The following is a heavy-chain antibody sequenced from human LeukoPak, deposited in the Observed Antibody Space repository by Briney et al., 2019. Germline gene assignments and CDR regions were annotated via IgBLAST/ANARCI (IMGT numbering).Heavy chain of an antibody. Sequence: PSETLSLTCAVYGGSFSGYYWSWIRQPPGKGLEWIGEINHSGSTNYNPSLTSRVTISVDTSKNQFSLKLSSVTAADTAVYYCARARRGYSSGWYLMYWGQGTLVTVSS. J-gene: IGHJ4*02. CDR2: INHSGST. V-gene: IGHV4-34*01. CDR1: GGSFSGYY. D-gene: IGHD6-19*01. CDR3: ARARRGYSSGWYLMY.